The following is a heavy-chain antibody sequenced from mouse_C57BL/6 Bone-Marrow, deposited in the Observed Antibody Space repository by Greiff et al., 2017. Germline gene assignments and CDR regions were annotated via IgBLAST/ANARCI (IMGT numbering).Heavy chain of an antibody. CDR1: GFTFSSYV. V-gene: IGHV5-6*01. D-gene: IGHD1-1*01. CDR2: ISSGGSYT. J-gene: IGHJ2*01. CDR3: ARLYYGSSYGY. Sequence: EVHLVESGGDLVKPGGSLKLSCAASGFTFSSYVMSWVRQTPDKRLEWVATISSGGSYTYYPDSVKGRFTISRDNAKNTLYLQMSSLKSEDTAMYYCARLYYGSSYGYWGQGTTLTVSS.